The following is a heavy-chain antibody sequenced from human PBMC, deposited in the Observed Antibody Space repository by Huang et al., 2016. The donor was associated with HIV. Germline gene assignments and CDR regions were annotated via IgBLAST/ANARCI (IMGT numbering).Heavy chain of an antibody. J-gene: IGHJ3*02. D-gene: IGHD2-15*01. CDR3: ATSTPDVGAGVLRSAFDI. Sequence: QVQLVESGAELKKPGASVRVSCKVSGYTVSELSLHWVRQAPEKGLEWMGGCDPKEGETIYGQRLQGRVTMTEDTSTDTAYMELSSLRPEETAVYYCATSTPDVGAGVLRSAFDIWGQGTMVTVSS. CDR1: GYTVSELS. CDR2: CDPKEGET. V-gene: IGHV1-24*01.